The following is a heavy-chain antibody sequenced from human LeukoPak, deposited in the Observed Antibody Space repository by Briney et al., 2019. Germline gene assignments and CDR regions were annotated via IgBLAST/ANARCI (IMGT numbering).Heavy chain of an antibody. V-gene: IGHV3-23*01. J-gene: IGHJ4*02. D-gene: IGHD3-10*01. CDR3: AKTPMVRGVIIYFDY. CDR1: GXTFSNYR. Sequence: QPGGSLRLSFAASGXTFSNYRMHWVRQAPGKGLEWVSAISGSGSSTYYADSVKGRFTISRDNSKNTLYLQMNSLRAEDTAVYYCAKTPMVRGVIIYFDYWGQGTLVTVSS. CDR2: ISGSGSST.